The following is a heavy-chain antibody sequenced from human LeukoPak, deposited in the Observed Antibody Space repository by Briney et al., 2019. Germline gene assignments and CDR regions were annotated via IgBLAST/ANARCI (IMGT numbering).Heavy chain of an antibody. CDR1: GFTFSDYY. CDR2: ISSSGSTI. V-gene: IGHV3-11*01. Sequence: GGSLRLSCAASGFTFSDYYMSWIRQAPGKGLEWVSYISSSGSTIYYADSVKGRFTISRDNAKNSLYLQMNSLRAEDTAVYYCARDIDDFWSGSFDPWGQGTLVTVSS. J-gene: IGHJ5*02. D-gene: IGHD3-3*01. CDR3: ARDIDDFWSGSFDP.